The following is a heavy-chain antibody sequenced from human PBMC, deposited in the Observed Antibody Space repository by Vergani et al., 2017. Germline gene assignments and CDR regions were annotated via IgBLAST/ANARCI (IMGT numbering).Heavy chain of an antibody. Sequence: QVQLQESGPGLVTPSQTLSLTCTVSGGSISSGSYYWSWIRQPPGKGLECIGEINHSGSTNYNPALKSRVTISVDTSKNQFSLKLGSVTAADTAVYYCARRRKSMVRGGVFDYWGQGTLVTVSS. CDR1: GGSISSGSYY. V-gene: IGHV4-61*01. J-gene: IGHJ4*02. D-gene: IGHD3-10*01. CDR2: INHSGST. CDR3: ARRRKSMVRGGVFDY.